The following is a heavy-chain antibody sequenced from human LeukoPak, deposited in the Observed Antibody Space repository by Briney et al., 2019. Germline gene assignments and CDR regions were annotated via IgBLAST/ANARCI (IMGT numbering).Heavy chain of an antibody. Sequence: GASVRVSCKASGYTFTAYYMHWVRQAPGQGLEWMGRINPNSGGTNYAQKFQGRVTMTRDTSISTAYMELSRLRSDDTAVYYCARDLNDYGDYFDYWGQGTLVTVSS. CDR1: GYTFTAYY. J-gene: IGHJ4*02. CDR3: ARDLNDYGDYFDY. V-gene: IGHV1-2*06. D-gene: IGHD4-17*01. CDR2: INPNSGGT.